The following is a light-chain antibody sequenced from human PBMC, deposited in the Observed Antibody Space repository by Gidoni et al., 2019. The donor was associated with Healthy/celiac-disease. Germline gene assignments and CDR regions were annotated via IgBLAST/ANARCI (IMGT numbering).Light chain of an antibody. J-gene: IGKJ2*01. Sequence: DIHMTHSPSSLSASVGDRVTITCQASQDISNYLNWYQKKPGKAPKLLIYDESNLETGVPSRFSGSGSGTDFTCTISSLQPEDIATYYCQQYDNLPYTFGQGTKLEIK. CDR1: QDISNY. V-gene: IGKV1-33*01. CDR3: QQYDNLPYT. CDR2: DES.